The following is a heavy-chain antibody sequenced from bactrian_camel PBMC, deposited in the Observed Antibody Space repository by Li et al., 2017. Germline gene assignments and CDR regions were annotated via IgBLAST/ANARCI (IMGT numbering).Heavy chain of an antibody. V-gene: IGHV3S53*01. D-gene: IGHD3*01. Sequence: QVQLVESGGGSVQAGGSLRLSCVASGYTYSSYCMGWFRQAPGKEREGVAAIDSDGSTSYADSVKGRFTISQDNEQNILYLQMDSLKTEDTAMYYCAADGPLVSRPGPCGQTTLQAPYRGRGTQVTVS. CDR2: IDSDGST. CDR3: AADGPLVSRPGPCGQTTLQAPY. J-gene: IGHJ4*01. CDR1: GYTYSSYC.